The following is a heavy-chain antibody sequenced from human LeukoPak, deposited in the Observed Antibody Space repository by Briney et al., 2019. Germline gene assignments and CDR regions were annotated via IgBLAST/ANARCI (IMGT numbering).Heavy chain of an antibody. J-gene: IGHJ4*02. CDR2: ISGSGGST. CDR3: AKVMTRTMVRGVPPSDY. CDR1: GFTFSSYA. V-gene: IGHV3-23*01. Sequence: GGSLRLSCAASGFTFSSYAMGWVRQAPGKGLEWVSAISGSGGSTYYADSVKGRFTISRDNSKNTLYLQMNSLRAEDTAVYYCAKVMTRTMVRGVPPSDYWGQGTLVTVSS. D-gene: IGHD3-10*01.